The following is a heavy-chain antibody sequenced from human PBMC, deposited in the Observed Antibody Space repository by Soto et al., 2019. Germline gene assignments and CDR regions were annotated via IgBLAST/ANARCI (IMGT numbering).Heavy chain of an antibody. D-gene: IGHD5-18*01. CDR3: AAPDRDTAMAPFDY. Sequence: GASVKVSCKASGGTFSSYAISWVRQAPGQGLEWMGGIIPIFGTANYAQKFQGRVTITADESTSTAYMELSSLRSEDTAVYYCAAPDRDTAMAPFDYWGQGTLVTVSS. CDR1: GGTFSSYA. J-gene: IGHJ4*02. CDR2: IIPIFGTA. V-gene: IGHV1-69*13.